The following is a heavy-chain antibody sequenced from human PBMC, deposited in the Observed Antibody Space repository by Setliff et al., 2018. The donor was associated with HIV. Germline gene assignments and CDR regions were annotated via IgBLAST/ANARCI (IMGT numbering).Heavy chain of an antibody. CDR1: GFTFSTYS. Sequence: GGSLRLSCATSGFTFSTYSLNWVRQAPGKGLEWVSYISFRSSTIYYADSVKGRFTISRDNAKNSLYLQMNSLRAEDTAVYFCARDLANSPLDSWGQGTLVTVSS. D-gene: IGHD2-15*01. V-gene: IGHV3-48*01. CDR3: ARDLANSPLDS. CDR2: ISFRSSTI. J-gene: IGHJ4*02.